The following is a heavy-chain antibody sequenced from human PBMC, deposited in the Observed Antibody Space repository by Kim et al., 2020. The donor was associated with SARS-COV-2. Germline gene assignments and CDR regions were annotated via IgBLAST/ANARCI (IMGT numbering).Heavy chain of an antibody. CDR3: ATGHYGDYGEYYFDY. Sequence: ASVKVSCKASGYTFTSYGISWVRQAPGQGLEWMGWISAYNGNTNYAQKLQGRVTMTTDTSTRTAYMELRSLRSDDTAVYYCATGHYGDYGEYYFDYWGQGTLVTVSS. V-gene: IGHV1-18*01. J-gene: IGHJ4*02. CDR1: GYTFTSYG. D-gene: IGHD4-17*01. CDR2: ISAYNGNT.